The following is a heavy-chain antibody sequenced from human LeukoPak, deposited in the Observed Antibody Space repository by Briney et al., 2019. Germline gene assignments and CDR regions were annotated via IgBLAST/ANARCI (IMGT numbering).Heavy chain of an antibody. J-gene: IGHJ4*02. Sequence: GGSLRLSCAASGFTFSEAWMSWVRQVPGKGLEWVGRIQSITDGGTTDYAAPVKGRFTISRDDSKNTLYLQLNSLKTEDTAMYYCTIDYDYAWGSYRLGYWGQGTLVTVSS. V-gene: IGHV3-15*01. CDR2: IQSITDGGTT. D-gene: IGHD3-16*02. CDR1: GFTFSEAW. CDR3: TIDYDYAWGSYRLGY.